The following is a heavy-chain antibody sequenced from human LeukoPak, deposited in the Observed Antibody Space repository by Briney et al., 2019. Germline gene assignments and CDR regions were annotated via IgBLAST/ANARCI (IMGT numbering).Heavy chain of an antibody. CDR3: AKDRGGGYEAPFDP. CDR2: ISGSGGST. J-gene: IGHJ5*02. Sequence: GGSLRLSCAASGFTFSSYAMTWVRQAPGKGLEWVSAISGSGGSTYYADSVKGRFTISRDNSKNTLYLQMNSLRAEDTAVYYCAKDRGGGYEAPFDPWGQGTLVTVSS. D-gene: IGHD5-12*01. V-gene: IGHV3-23*01. CDR1: GFTFSSYA.